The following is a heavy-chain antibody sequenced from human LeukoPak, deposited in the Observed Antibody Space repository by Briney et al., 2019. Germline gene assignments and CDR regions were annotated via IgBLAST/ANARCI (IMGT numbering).Heavy chain of an antibody. CDR3: AKENSHYGFDY. CDR2: IWYDGSNK. J-gene: IGHJ4*02. CDR1: GFTFSSYG. Sequence: GGSLRLSCAASGFTFSSYGMHWVRQAPGKGREWVAVIWYDGSNKYYADSVKGRFTISRDNSKNTLYLQMNSLRAEDTAVYYCAKENSHYGFDYWGQGTLVTVSS. D-gene: IGHD3-10*01. V-gene: IGHV3-33*06.